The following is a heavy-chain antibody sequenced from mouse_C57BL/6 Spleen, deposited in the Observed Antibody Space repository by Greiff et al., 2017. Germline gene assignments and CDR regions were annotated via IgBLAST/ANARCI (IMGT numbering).Heavy chain of an antibody. CDR1: GFNIKDYY. CDR2: IDPEDGDT. V-gene: IGHV14-1*01. Sequence: VQLKQSGAELVRPGASVKLSCTASGFNIKDYYMHWVKQRPEQGLEWIGRIDPEDGDTEYAPKFQGKATMTADTSSNTAYLQLRSLTSEDTAVYYCTMDYGSSYEGYWGQGTTLTVSS. J-gene: IGHJ2*01. D-gene: IGHD1-1*01. CDR3: TMDYGSSYEGY.